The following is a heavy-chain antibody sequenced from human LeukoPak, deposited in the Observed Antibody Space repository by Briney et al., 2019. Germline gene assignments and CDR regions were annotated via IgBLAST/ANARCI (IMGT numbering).Heavy chain of an antibody. Sequence: GGSLRLSCAASGFGFSTFDMTWVRQAPGKGLEWVSSISGSAIYTFTADSLKGRFSISRDNSQNILYLQMYSLRAEDTAIYFCASKLAGAPYYFDSWGQGTLVTVSS. V-gene: IGHV3-23*01. CDR3: ASKLAGAPYYFDS. J-gene: IGHJ4*02. D-gene: IGHD6-19*01. CDR1: GFGFSTFD. CDR2: ISGSAIYT.